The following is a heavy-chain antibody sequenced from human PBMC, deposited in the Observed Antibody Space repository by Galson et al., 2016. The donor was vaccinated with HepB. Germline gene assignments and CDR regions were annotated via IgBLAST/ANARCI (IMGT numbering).Heavy chain of an antibody. J-gene: IGHJ4*02. D-gene: IGHD4-11*01. CDR2: ISTSGGST. CDR3: AKGTTRPGDN. V-gene: IGHV3-23*01. CDR1: GFAFSAYG. Sequence: SLRLSCAASGFAFSAYGMTWVRQIPRKGLEWVAAISTSGGSTDYADSVRGRFTISRDNSKNMLYLQMNSLRAEDSALYYCAKGTTRPGDNWGQGILVTVSS.